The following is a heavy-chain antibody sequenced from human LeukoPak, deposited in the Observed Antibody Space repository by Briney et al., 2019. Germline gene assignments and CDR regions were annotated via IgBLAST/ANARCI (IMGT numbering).Heavy chain of an antibody. CDR3: ARGSYSSSSYYFDY. CDR2: IYYSGST. J-gene: IGHJ4*02. Sequence: SETLSLTCTVSGGSISSSSYYWGWIRQPPGKGLEWIGSIYYSGSTYYNPSLKSRVTISVDTSKNQFSLKLSSVIAADTAVYYCARGSYSSSSYYFDYWGQGTLVTVSS. D-gene: IGHD6-6*01. V-gene: IGHV4-39*07. CDR1: GGSISSSSYY.